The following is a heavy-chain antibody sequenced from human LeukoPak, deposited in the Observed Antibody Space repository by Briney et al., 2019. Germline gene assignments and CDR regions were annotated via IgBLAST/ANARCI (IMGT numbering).Heavy chain of an antibody. Sequence: ASVKVSCKASGYTFTGYYMHWVRQAPGQGLEWMGWINPNSGGTNYAQKFQGRVTMTRDTSISTAYMELSRLRSDDTAVYYCARDMEAAAGTVGAAAWGQGTLVTVSS. J-gene: IGHJ5*02. CDR1: GYTFTGYY. CDR2: INPNSGGT. CDR3: ARDMEAAAGTVGAAA. V-gene: IGHV1-2*02. D-gene: IGHD6-13*01.